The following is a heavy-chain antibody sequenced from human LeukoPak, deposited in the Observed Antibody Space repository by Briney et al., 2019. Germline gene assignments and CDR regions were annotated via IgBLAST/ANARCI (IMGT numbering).Heavy chain of an antibody. CDR1: GGTFTSYA. J-gene: IGHJ3*02. Sequence: GASVKVSCKASGGTFTSYAISWVRQAPGQGLEWRGGIIPIFGTANYAQKFQGRVTITADDSATTAYMELSSLRSEDTAVHYCARDQAVAGTTDVFGIWGQGTMVTISS. V-gene: IGHV1-69*13. D-gene: IGHD6-19*01. CDR2: IIPIFGTA. CDR3: ARDQAVAGTTDVFGI.